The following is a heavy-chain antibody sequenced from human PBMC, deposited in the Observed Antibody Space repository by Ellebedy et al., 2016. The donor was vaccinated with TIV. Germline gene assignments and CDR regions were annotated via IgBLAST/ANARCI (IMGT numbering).Heavy chain of an antibody. CDR1: HYTFDRHG. V-gene: IGHV1-18*01. Sequence: ASVKVSXKASHYTFDRHGVTWVRQARGQGLEWMGRISADSGDTNYAQKFQGRVTLTTDTSTRTAYMELRTLTSDDTAVYYCARDWMVRGVSSFYYGLDVWGQGTTVTVSS. D-gene: IGHD3-10*01. J-gene: IGHJ6*02. CDR3: ARDWMVRGVSSFYYGLDV. CDR2: ISADSGDT.